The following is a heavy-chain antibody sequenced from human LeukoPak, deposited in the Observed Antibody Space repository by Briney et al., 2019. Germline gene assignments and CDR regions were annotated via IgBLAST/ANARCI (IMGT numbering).Heavy chain of an antibody. V-gene: IGHV1-8*01. J-gene: IGHJ4*02. CDR3: ARGDYYGSGSYDISGH. CDR1: GYTFTSYD. Sequence: ASVKVSCKASGYTFTSYDINWVRQATGQGLEWMGWMNPNSGNTGYAQKFQGRVTMTRNTSISTAYMELSSLRSEDTAVYYCARGDYYGSGSYDISGHWGQGTLVTVSS. D-gene: IGHD3-10*01. CDR2: MNPNSGNT.